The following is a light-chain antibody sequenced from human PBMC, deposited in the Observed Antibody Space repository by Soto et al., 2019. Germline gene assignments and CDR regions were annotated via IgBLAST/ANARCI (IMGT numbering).Light chain of an antibody. Sequence: DIQMTQSPSTLSGSVGDRVTITCRASQTISSWLAWYQQKPGKAPKLLIYKASTLKSGVPSRFSGSGSGTEFTLTISSLQPDDFATYYCQQFNTSPWTFGQGTKVDIK. V-gene: IGKV1-5*03. CDR3: QQFNTSPWT. CDR1: QTISSW. J-gene: IGKJ1*01. CDR2: KAS.